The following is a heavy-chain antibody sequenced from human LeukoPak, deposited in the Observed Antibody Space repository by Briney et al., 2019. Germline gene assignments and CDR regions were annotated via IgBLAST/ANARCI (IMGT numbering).Heavy chain of an antibody. J-gene: IGHJ6*02. CDR3: ARGSPASGWYVGYYYYGMDV. D-gene: IGHD6-19*01. Sequence: SETLSLTCAVYGGSFSDYYWSWIRQPPGKGLEWIGEINHSGSTNYNPSLKSRVTISVDTSKNQFSLKLSSVTAADTAVYYCARGSPASGWYVGYYYYGMDVWGQGTTVTVSS. CDR1: GGSFSDYY. V-gene: IGHV4-34*01. CDR2: INHSGST.